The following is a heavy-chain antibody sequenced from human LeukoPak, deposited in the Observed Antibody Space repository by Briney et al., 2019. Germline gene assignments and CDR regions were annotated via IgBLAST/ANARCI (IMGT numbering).Heavy chain of an antibody. CDR1: GFTFSDYY. Sequence: GGSLRLSCAASGFTFSDYYMSWIRQAPGKGLEWVSYISSSSSYTNYADSVKGRFTISRDNAKNSLYLQMNSLRAEDTAVYYCAAAYCGGDCYSGAGAFDIWGQGTMVTVSS. J-gene: IGHJ3*02. D-gene: IGHD2-21*02. CDR3: AAAYCGGDCYSGAGAFDI. V-gene: IGHV3-11*03. CDR2: ISSSSSYT.